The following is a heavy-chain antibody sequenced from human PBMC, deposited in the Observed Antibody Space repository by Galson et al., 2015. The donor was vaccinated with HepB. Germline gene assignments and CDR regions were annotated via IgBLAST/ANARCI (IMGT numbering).Heavy chain of an antibody. J-gene: IGHJ4*02. CDR2: IYYSGST. Sequence: TLSLTCTVSGGSISSGGYYWSWIRQHPGKGLEWIGYIYYSGSTYYNPSLKSRVTISVDTSKNQFSLKLSSVTAADTAVYYCARDRRSGSSGWWGVGYFDYWGQGTLVTVSS. V-gene: IGHV4-31*03. CDR3: ARDRRSGSSGWWGVGYFDY. CDR1: GGSISSGGYY. D-gene: IGHD6-19*01.